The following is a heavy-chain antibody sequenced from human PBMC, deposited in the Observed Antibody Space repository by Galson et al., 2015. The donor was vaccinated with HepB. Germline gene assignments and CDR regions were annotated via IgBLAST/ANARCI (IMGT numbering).Heavy chain of an antibody. CDR1: EFTFSGYA. CDR3: AKVSSTGTTRGSFDY. Sequence: SLRLSCATSEFTFSGYAMNWVRQAPGKGLEWVSVISASGGSTYYAGSVKGRFTISRDNSKNTLYLQMNSLRAEDTAVYYCAKVSSTGTTRGSFDYWGQGTLVTVSS. D-gene: IGHD1-1*01. J-gene: IGHJ4*02. CDR2: ISASGGST. V-gene: IGHV3-23*01.